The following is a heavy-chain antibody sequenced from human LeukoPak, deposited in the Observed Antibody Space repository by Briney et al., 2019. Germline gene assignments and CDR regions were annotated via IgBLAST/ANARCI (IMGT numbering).Heavy chain of an antibody. J-gene: IGHJ5*02. CDR2: LYNTGSTDNT. V-gene: IGHV4-39*07. CDR1: GDSITNYNYH. Sequence: SETLSLTCTVSGDSITNYNYHWGWIRQPPGKGLEWIARLYNTGSTDNTDSNPSLQSRVTISADTSMNQFSLRLTSVTAADAAVYYCARARLGELSLRWFDPWGQGTLVTVSS. CDR3: ARARLGELSLRWFDP. D-gene: IGHD3-16*02.